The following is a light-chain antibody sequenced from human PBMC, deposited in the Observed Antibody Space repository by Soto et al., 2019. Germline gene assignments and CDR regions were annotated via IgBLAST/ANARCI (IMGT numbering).Light chain of an antibody. Sequence: EIVLTQSPDTLSLSPGERATLSCRASQSVSSSYLAWHQQKPGQAPRRLIYGASSRATGIPDRVSGSGSGTVFTLTIITLVPEAFAEYYCKQYGSSPPYTFGQATKLEI. J-gene: IGKJ2*01. V-gene: IGKV3-20*01. CDR2: GAS. CDR1: QSVSSSY. CDR3: KQYGSSPPYT.